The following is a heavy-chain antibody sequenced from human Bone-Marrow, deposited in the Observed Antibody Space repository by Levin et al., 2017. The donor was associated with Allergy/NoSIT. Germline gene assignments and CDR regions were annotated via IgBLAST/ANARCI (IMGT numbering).Heavy chain of an antibody. CDR3: AGGIRFGDFTFDH. V-gene: IGHV3-21*01. CDR1: GFTFSNFY. J-gene: IGHJ4*02. D-gene: IGHD1-1*01. Sequence: PGGSLRLSCAASGFTFSNFYMTWVRQAPGKGLEWVSSISSGSRYMYYADSVRGRFTVSRDDATNALYLQMDSLRADDTAVYYCAGGIRFGDFTFDHWGQGTLVTFSS. CDR2: ISSGSRYM.